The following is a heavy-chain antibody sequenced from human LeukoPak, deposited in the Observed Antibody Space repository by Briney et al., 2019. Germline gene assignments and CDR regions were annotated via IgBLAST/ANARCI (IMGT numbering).Heavy chain of an antibody. CDR2: ISGSGSNT. CDR3: AREYSYGFDP. D-gene: IGHD5-18*01. Sequence: PGGSLRLSCAASGFTFSSYAMSWVRQTPGMGLGWVSGISGSGSNTYYADSVTGRFTISRDNAKNSLYLQMNSLRAEDTAVYYCAREYSYGFDPWGQGTLVTVSS. V-gene: IGHV3-23*01. J-gene: IGHJ5*02. CDR1: GFTFSSYA.